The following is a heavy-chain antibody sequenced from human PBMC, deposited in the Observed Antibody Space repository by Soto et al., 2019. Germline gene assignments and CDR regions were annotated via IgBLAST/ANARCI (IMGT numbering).Heavy chain of an antibody. D-gene: IGHD3-22*01. J-gene: IGHJ4*02. CDR2: ISGSGGST. CDR3: AKAMVSYYYDSSGYYYFDY. V-gene: IGHV3-23*01. Sequence: GRSLKISCAASGFTFSSYAMSWVRQAPGKGLEWVSAISGSGGSTYYADSVKGRFTISRDNSKNTLYLQMNSLRAEDTAVYYCAKAMVSYYYDSSGYYYFDYWGQGTLVTVSS. CDR1: GFTFSSYA.